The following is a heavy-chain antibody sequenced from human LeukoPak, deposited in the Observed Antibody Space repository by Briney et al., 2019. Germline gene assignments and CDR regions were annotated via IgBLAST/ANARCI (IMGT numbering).Heavy chain of an antibody. V-gene: IGHV3-30*02. J-gene: IGHJ3*02. CDR2: IQHDGGAK. CDR1: GFDIRGHN. D-gene: IGHD3-10*01. Sequence: GGSLRLSCAASGFDIRGHNMHWVRQAPGKRLEWVSFIQHDGGAKWYVDSVKGRFTVSRDNSKNTLDLQMNSLRIEDTALYYCAKDFGSGRYAFDIWGQGTIVTVSS. CDR3: AKDFGSGRYAFDI.